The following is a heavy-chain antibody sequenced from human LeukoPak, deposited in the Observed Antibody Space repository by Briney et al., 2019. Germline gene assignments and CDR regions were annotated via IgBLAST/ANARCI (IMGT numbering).Heavy chain of an antibody. J-gene: IGHJ3*02. CDR2: IYYSGST. CDR3: ARVYGDYSDAFDI. Sequence: SETLSLTCTVSGGSISSSSYYWGWIRQPPGKGLEWIGSIYYSGSTNYNPSLKSRVTISVDTSKNQFSLKLSSVTAADTAVYYCARVYGDYSDAFDIWGQGTMVTVSS. CDR1: GGSISSSSYY. V-gene: IGHV4-39*07. D-gene: IGHD4-17*01.